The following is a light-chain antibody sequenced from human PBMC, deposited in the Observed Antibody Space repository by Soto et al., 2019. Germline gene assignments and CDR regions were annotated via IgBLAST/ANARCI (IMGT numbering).Light chain of an antibody. CDR1: QSISSW. Sequence: DSVTITCRSSQSISSWLAWYQQKPGKAPKLLIYKASSLESGVPSRFSGSGSGTEFTLTISSLQSEDFAVYYCLHYNKWPRWTFGQGTKVDVK. J-gene: IGKJ1*01. CDR3: LHYNKWPRWT. V-gene: IGKV1-5*03. CDR2: KAS.